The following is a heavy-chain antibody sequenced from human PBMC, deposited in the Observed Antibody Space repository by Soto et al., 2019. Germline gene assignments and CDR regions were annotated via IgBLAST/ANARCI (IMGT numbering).Heavy chain of an antibody. J-gene: IGHJ3*02. CDR1: GGSFSGYY. V-gene: IGHV4-34*01. CDR3: ARVWSPSHIVVVTATDAFDI. Sequence: QVQLQQWGAGLLKPSETLSLTCAVYGGSFSGYYWSWIRQPPGKGLEWIGEINHSGSTNYNPSLKTRVTISVDTSKNQFSLKLSSVTAAETAVYYCARVWSPSHIVVVTATDAFDIWGQGTMVTVSS. D-gene: IGHD2-21*02. CDR2: INHSGST.